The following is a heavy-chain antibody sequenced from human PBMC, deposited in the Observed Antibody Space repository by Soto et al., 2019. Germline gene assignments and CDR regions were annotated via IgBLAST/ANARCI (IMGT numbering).Heavy chain of an antibody. J-gene: IGHJ6*02. V-gene: IGHV1-18*01. CDR1: GYTFTSYG. D-gene: IGHD5-12*01. CDR2: ISAYNGNT. Sequence: ASVKVSCKASGYTFTSYGISRVRNAPGQGLEWMGWISAYNGNTNYAQKLQGRVTMTTDTSTSTAYMELRSLRSDDTAVYYCAREDSGYDGYGMDVWGQGTTVTVSS. CDR3: AREDSGYDGYGMDV.